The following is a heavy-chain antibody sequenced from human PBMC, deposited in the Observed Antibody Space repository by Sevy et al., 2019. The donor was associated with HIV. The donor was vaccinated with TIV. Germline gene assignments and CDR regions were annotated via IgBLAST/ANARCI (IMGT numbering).Heavy chain of an antibody. D-gene: IGHD6-19*01. CDR2: ISWNSGSV. V-gene: IGHV3-9*01. CDR3: AKDGSLNCSGWYARGIYYFDY. J-gene: IGHJ4*02. Sequence: GGSLRLSCAASGFTFDDYAMHWVRQAPGKGLEWVSGISWNSGSVGYADSVKGRFTISRDNAKNCLYLQMNSLRAEDTALEYCAKDGSLNCSGWYARGIYYFDYWGQGTLVTVSS. CDR1: GFTFDDYA.